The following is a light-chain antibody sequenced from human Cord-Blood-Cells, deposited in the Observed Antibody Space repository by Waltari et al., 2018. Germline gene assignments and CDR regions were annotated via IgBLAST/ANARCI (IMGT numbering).Light chain of an antibody. CDR2: AAS. Sequence: DIQTTQSPSSVSASVGDRVTITCRASPGISSWLAWYQQKPGEAPKLLIYAASSLQSGVPSRCSGGGSCTEFTLTISSLQPEDFATYYCRQANNFSCTFGQGTKLEIK. CDR1: PGISSW. J-gene: IGKJ2*02. V-gene: IGKV1-12*01. CDR3: RQANNFSCT.